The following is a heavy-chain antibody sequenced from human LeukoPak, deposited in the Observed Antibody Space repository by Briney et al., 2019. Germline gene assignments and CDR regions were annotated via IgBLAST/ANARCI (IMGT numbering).Heavy chain of an antibody. CDR1: GFTVSSNY. CDR2: IYSGGST. J-gene: IGHJ4*02. V-gene: IGHV3-53*05. Sequence: GGSLRLSCAASGFTVSSNYMSWVRQAPGKGLEWVSVIYSGGSTYYADSVKGRFTISRDNSKNTLYLQMNSLRAEDTAVYYCAKPVVVAANSDYWGQGTLVTVSS. D-gene: IGHD2-15*01. CDR3: AKPVVVAANSDY.